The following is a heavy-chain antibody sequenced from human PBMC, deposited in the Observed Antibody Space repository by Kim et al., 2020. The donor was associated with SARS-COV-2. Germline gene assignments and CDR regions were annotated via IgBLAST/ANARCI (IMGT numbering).Heavy chain of an antibody. D-gene: IGHD3-22*01. CDR2: IKSKTDGGTT. J-gene: IGHJ4*02. CDR1: GFTFSNAW. CDR3: TPRERSITMIVVRDY. V-gene: IGHV3-15*01. Sequence: GGSLRLSCAASGFTFSNAWMSWVRQAPGMGLEWVGRIKSKTDGGTTDYAAPVKGRFTISRDDSKNTLYLQMNSLKTEDTAVYYCTPRERSITMIVVRDYWGQGTLVTFSS.